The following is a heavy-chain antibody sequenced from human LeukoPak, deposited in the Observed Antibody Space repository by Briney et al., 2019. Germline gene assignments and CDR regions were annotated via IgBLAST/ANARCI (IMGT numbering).Heavy chain of an antibody. CDR2: ISSSGGNT. CDR3: AAYYDSSGYSRTPINY. D-gene: IGHD3-22*01. J-gene: IGHJ4*02. V-gene: IGHV3-23*01. CDR1: GFTFNNYA. Sequence: PGGSLRLSCAASGFTFNNYAMIWVRQAPGKGLEWLSSISSSGGNTNYADSVKGRFTISRDNSKNTLYLEMNRLRVEDTATYYCAAYYDSSGYSRTPINYWGQGPLLPVSS.